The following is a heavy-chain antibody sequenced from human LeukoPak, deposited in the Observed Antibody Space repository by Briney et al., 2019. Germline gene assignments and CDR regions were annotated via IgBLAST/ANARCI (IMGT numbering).Heavy chain of an antibody. CDR1: GGSISSYY. J-gene: IGHJ6*02. V-gene: IGHV4-59*01. D-gene: IGHD6-19*01. CDR2: IYYSGST. CDR3: ARGSAVAGTIRYYYYGMDV. Sequence: SETLSLTCTVSGGSISSYYWSWIRQPPGKGLEWIGYIYYSGSTNYNPSLKSRVTISVDTSKNQFSLKLSSVTAADTAVYYCARGSAVAGTIRYYYYGMDVWGQGTTVTVSS.